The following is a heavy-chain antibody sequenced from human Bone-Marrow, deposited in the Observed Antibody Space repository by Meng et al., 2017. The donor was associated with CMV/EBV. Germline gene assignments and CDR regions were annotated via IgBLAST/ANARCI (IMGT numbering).Heavy chain of an antibody. V-gene: IGHV4-39*01. D-gene: IGHD4-11*01. Sequence: SETLFLTCTVSGGSISSSSYYWGWIRQPPGKGLEWIGSIYYSGSTYYNPSLKSRVTISVDTSKNQFSLKLSSVTAADTAVYYCARSSTVTTNYYYGMDVWGQGTTVTVSS. CDR2: IYYSGST. CDR3: ARSSTVTTNYYYGMDV. J-gene: IGHJ6*02. CDR1: GGSISSSSYY.